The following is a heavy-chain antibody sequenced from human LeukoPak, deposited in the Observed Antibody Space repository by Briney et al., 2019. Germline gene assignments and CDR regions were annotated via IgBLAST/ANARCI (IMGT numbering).Heavy chain of an antibody. V-gene: IGHV4-39*01. CDR3: ARRLLYYYHTSAYGREYFDY. CDR1: GASISSSPYY. J-gene: IGHJ4*02. D-gene: IGHD3-22*01. Sequence: NPSETLSLTCSVSGASISSSPYYWGWIRQPPGKGLEWIVEIHHSGSTYYNPSLKSRVTISVDTSMNQFSLNLSSVTAADTAVYYCARRLLYYYHTSAYGREYFDYWGQGILVTVSS. CDR2: IHHSGST.